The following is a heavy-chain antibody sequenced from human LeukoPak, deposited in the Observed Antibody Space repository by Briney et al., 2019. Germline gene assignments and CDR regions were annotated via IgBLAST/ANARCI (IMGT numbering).Heavy chain of an antibody. Sequence: PSETLSLTCAVYGESFSGYYWSWIRQPPGKGLDWIGEINHSGSTNYNPSLKSRVTILVDTSKNQFSLKLSSVTAADTAVYYCARAKRITIFGVVIPYYFDYWGQGTLVTASS. J-gene: IGHJ4*02. CDR2: INHSGST. V-gene: IGHV4-34*01. CDR3: ARAKRITIFGVVIPYYFDY. CDR1: GESFSGYY. D-gene: IGHD3-3*01.